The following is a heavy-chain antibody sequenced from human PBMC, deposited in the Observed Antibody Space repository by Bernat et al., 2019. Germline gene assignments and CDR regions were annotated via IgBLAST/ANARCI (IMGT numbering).Heavy chain of an antibody. D-gene: IGHD3-10*01. Sequence: QVQLQESGPGLVKPSETLSLTCTVSGGSVSSGSYYWSWIRQPPGKGLEWIGYIYYSGSTNYNPSLKVRVTISVDTSKNQFSLKLSSVTAADTAVYYCARGRITMVRGVIGQDWFDPWGQGTLVTVSS. CDR2: IYYSGST. J-gene: IGHJ5*02. CDR3: ARGRITMVRGVIGQDWFDP. V-gene: IGHV4-61*01. CDR1: GGSVSSGSYY.